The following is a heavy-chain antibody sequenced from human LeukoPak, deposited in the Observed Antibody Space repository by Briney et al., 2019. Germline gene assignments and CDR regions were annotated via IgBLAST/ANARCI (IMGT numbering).Heavy chain of an antibody. D-gene: IGHD6-13*01. Sequence: GASVKVSCKASGYTFTGYYMHWVRQAPGQGLEWVGWINPDSGGTNYARKFQGRVTMTRDTSIRAAYMELRRLRSDDTAVYYCARGRSSWYGYAFDIWGQGTMVTVSS. CDR3: ARGRSSWYGYAFDI. J-gene: IGHJ3*02. CDR1: GYTFTGYY. CDR2: INPDSGGT. V-gene: IGHV1-2*02.